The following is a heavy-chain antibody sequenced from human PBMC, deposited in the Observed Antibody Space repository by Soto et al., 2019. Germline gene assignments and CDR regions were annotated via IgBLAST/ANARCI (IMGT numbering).Heavy chain of an antibody. CDR2: MNPNSGNT. J-gene: IGHJ6*03. Sequence: QVQLVQSGAEVKKPGASVKVSCKASGYTFTSYDINWVRQATGQGLEWMGWMNPNSGNTGYAQKFQGRVTMTRNTSISTAYMELSSVRSEDTAVYYCARDLGSSSSLDYYYMDVWGKGTTVTVSS. D-gene: IGHD6-6*01. V-gene: IGHV1-8*01. CDR3: ARDLGSSSSLDYYYMDV. CDR1: GYTFTSYD.